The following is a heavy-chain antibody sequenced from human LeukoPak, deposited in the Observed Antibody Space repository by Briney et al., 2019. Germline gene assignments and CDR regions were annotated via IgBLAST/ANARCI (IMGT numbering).Heavy chain of an antibody. Sequence: GESLKISCRTSGYTFTSYWIAWVRQMPGKGLEWMGIIYPGDSDTRYSPSFQGQVTISADKSISTAYLQWRSLEASDTAMFYCARLQGSTVVTPIYSDYWGQGSLVTVSS. CDR1: GYTFTSYW. CDR2: IYPGDSDT. CDR3: ARLQGSTVVTPIYSDY. J-gene: IGHJ4*02. V-gene: IGHV5-51*01. D-gene: IGHD4-23*01.